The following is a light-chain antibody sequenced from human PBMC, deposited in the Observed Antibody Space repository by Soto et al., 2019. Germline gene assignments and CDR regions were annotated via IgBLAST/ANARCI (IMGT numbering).Light chain of an antibody. V-gene: IGLV2-14*01. CDR3: SSFTSSNTVL. Sequence: QSALTQPASVSGSPGQSITISCTGTSSDVGGYNYVSWYQQHPRKAPKLIMYNVGNRPSGVSNRFSGSKSGNTASLTISGLQAEDEGHYYWSSFTSSNTVLFGGGTKLTVL. J-gene: IGLJ2*01. CDR2: NVG. CDR1: SSDVGGYNY.